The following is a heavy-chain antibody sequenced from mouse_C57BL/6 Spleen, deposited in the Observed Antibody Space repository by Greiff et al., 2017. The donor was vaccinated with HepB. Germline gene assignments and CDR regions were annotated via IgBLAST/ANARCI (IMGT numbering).Heavy chain of an antibody. Sequence: QVQLQQPGAELVKPGASVKLSCKASGYTFTSYWMHWVKQRPGQGLEWIGMIHPNSGSTNYNEKFKSKATLTVDKSSSTAYMQLSSLTSEDSAVYYCARVYGSSWAMDYWGQGTSVTVSS. D-gene: IGHD1-1*01. CDR1: GYTFTSYW. CDR3: ARVYGSSWAMDY. CDR2: IHPNSGST. J-gene: IGHJ4*01. V-gene: IGHV1-64*01.